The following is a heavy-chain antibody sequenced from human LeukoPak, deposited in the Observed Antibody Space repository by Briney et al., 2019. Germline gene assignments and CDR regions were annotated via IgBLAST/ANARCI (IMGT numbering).Heavy chain of an antibody. CDR3: AREYYSSSGKAFDM. CDR2: IKQDGSEE. Sequence: GGSLRLSCAASRFTFSSYWMSWVRQAPGKGLEWVASIKQDGSEEFYVDSVKGRFTVSRDNAKNSLYLQMNSLRVEDTAVYYCAREYYSSSGKAFDMWGQGTMVTVSS. J-gene: IGHJ3*02. CDR1: RFTFSSYW. V-gene: IGHV3-7*01. D-gene: IGHD2-2*01.